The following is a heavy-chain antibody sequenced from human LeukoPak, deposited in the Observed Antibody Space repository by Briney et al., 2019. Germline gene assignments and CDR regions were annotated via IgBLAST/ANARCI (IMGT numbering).Heavy chain of an antibody. CDR3: ARVFGGSYYTPTDWYFDL. CDR1: GYTFTSYG. J-gene: IGHJ2*01. V-gene: IGHV1-18*01. CDR2: ISAYNGNT. D-gene: IGHD1-26*01. Sequence: ASVKVSCKASGYTFTSYGISWVRQAPGQGLEWMGWISAYNGNTNYAQKLQGRVTMTTDTSTSTAYMELRSLRSDDTAVYYCARVFGGSYYTPTDWYFDLWGRGTLVTVSA.